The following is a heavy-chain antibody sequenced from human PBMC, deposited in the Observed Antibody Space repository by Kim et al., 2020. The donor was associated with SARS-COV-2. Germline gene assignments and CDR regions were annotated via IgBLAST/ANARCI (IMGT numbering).Heavy chain of an antibody. CDR2: INPNSGGT. D-gene: IGHD6-19*01. V-gene: IGHV1-2*06. Sequence: ASVKVSCKASGYTFTGYYMHWVRQAPGQGLEWMGRINPNSGGTNYAQKFQGRVTMTRDTAISKAYMELSRLRADDTAVYYWARPPSVGSGWVDAFDIWGQGTLVTVSS. CDR3: ARPPSVGSGWVDAFDI. CDR1: GYTFTGYY. J-gene: IGHJ3*02.